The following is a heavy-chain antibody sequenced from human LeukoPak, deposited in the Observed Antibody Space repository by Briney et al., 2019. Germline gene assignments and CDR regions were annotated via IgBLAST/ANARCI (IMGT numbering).Heavy chain of an antibody. V-gene: IGHV4-38-2*02. CDR3: ARDFWSGSYFDY. CDR1: GYSISSGYY. Sequence: SETLSLTCTVSGYSISSGYYWGWIRQPPGKGLEWIGSIYHSGSTYYNPSLKSRVTISVDTSKNQFSLKLSSVTAADTAVYYCARDFWSGSYFDYWGQGTLVTASS. CDR2: IYHSGST. J-gene: IGHJ4*02. D-gene: IGHD3-3*01.